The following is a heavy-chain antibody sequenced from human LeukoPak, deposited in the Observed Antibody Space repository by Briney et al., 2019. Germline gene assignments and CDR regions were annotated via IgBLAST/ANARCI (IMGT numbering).Heavy chain of an antibody. V-gene: IGHV3-23*01. J-gene: IGHJ4*02. Sequence: GGSLRLSCAASGFTLSIYAMSWVRQAPGKGLEWVSATSSSDAGTYYADSVKGRFTISRDNAKNSLYLQMNSLRVEDTATYYCARDGLRRPPTPYCGGDCPLDYWGQGTLVSVSS. CDR1: GFTLSIYA. CDR3: ARDGLRRPPTPYCGGDCPLDY. CDR2: TSSSDAGT. D-gene: IGHD2-21*02.